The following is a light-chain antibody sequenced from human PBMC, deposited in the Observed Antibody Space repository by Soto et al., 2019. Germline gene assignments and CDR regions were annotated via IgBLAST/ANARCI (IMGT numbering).Light chain of an antibody. CDR3: XXXXXTPWT. J-gene: IGKJ1*01. CDR1: ESLXXXXXXXN. V-gene: IGKV2-28*01. Sequence: DIVLTQSPLSLPVTPGEPASISCRSSESLXXXXXXXNVDWYLQKAGQSPQVLIYLGSNRASGVPDRFSGSGSGTXXTLXXXXVXXXXXXXXXXXXXXXTPWTFGQGTKVEIK. CDR2: LGS.